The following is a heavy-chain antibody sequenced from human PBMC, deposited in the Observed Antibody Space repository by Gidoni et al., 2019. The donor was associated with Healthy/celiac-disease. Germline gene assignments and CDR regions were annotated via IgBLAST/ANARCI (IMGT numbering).Heavy chain of an antibody. CDR2: IKQDGSEK. CDR3: ARVVVTARYYYGMDV. J-gene: IGHJ6*02. V-gene: IGHV3-7*03. Sequence: EVQLVESGGGLVQPWCSLSLSCASSVFLFRRYWMSWVRQAPGKGLEWVDNIKQDGSEKYYVDSVKGRFTISRDNAKNSLYLQMNSLRAEDTAVYYCARVVVTARYYYGMDVWGQGTTVTVSS. CDR1: VFLFRRYW. D-gene: IGHD2-21*02.